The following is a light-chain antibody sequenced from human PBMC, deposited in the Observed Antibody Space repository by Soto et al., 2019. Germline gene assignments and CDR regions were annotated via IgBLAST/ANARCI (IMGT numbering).Light chain of an antibody. Sequence: EIVLTQSPATLSLSPGERATLSCRASQNVGGYLAWYQQKPGQAPRLLISDASNRAAGIPARFSGIGSGTDFTLTISSLEHEDFAVYYCQQRNSWPLTFGGGTKVEIK. J-gene: IGKJ4*01. CDR1: QNVGGY. CDR2: DAS. V-gene: IGKV3-11*01. CDR3: QQRNSWPLT.